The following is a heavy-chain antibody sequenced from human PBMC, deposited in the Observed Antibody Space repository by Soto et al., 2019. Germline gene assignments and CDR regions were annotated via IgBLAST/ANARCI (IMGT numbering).Heavy chain of an antibody. V-gene: IGHV3-9*01. CDR2: IGWNGGSI. J-gene: IGHJ6*03. D-gene: IGHD4-17*01. Sequence: GGSLRLPCAPSGFTFEDYAMHWVRQAPGKGLEWVSGIGWNGGSIGYADSVKGRFTISRDNAKNSQYLQMNSLRAEDTALYYCAKDMSDGNYYYMDVWGKGTTVTVSS. CDR3: AKDMSDGNYYYMDV. CDR1: GFTFEDYA.